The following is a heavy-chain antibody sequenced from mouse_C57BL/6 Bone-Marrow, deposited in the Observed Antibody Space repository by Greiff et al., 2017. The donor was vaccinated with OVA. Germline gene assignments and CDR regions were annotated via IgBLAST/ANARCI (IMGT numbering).Heavy chain of an antibody. CDR1: GYTFTDYY. D-gene: IGHD2-4*01. J-gene: IGHJ4*01. Sequence: QVHVKQSGPELVKPGASVKISCKASGYTFTDYYIHWVKQRPGQGLEWIGWIFPGSGSTYYNEKFKGKATLTVDKSSSTAYMLLSSLTSEDSAVYFCASEVGFYYDYDSYAMDYWGQGTSVTVSS. V-gene: IGHV1-75*01. CDR3: ASEVGFYYDYDSYAMDY. CDR2: IFPGSGST.